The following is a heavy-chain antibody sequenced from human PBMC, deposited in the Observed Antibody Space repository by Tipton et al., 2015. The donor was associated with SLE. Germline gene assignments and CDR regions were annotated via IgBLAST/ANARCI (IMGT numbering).Heavy chain of an antibody. J-gene: IGHJ4*02. CDR2: IKEDGSEK. CDR1: GFTFSAYW. D-gene: IGHD3-10*01. V-gene: IGHV3-7*01. CDR3: ARERGSAYFFDY. Sequence: SLRLSCAASGFTFSAYWMTWVRQAPGKGLEWVANIKEDGSEKYYVDSVRGRFTISRDNAKNSLYLQMNTLRAEDTAVYYCARERGSAYFFDYWGQGTLVTVSS.